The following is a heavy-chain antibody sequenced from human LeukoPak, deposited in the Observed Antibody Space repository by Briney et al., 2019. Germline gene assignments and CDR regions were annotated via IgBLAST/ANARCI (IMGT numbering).Heavy chain of an antibody. CDR3: AVYDDILTGYWLHFDY. V-gene: IGHV1-2*02. D-gene: IGHD3-9*01. CDR2: INPNSGGT. J-gene: IGHJ4*02. CDR1: GYTFTDYY. Sequence: ASVKVSCKASGYTFTDYYMHWVRQAPGRGLEWMGWINPNSGGTNYAQKFRGRVTMTRDTSISTAYMELSRLRSDDTAVYYCAVYDDILTGYWLHFDYWGQGTLVTVSS.